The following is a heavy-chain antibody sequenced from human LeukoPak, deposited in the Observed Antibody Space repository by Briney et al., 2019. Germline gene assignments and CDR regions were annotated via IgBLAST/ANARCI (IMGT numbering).Heavy chain of an antibody. CDR1: GFTFSSYS. V-gene: IGHV3-21*04. CDR3: AKGQWLVDY. J-gene: IGHJ4*02. CDR2: ISSGSTYI. Sequence: PGGSLRLSCAASGFTFSSYSMNWVRQAPGKGLEWVSSISSGSTYINYADSMKGRFTISRDNARNSLYLQMNSLRAGDTAVYYCAKGQWLVDYWGQGTLVTVSS. D-gene: IGHD6-19*01.